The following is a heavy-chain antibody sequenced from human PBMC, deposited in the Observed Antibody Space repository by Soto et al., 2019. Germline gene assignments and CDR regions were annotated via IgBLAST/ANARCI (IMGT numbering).Heavy chain of an antibody. CDR2: IIPIFGTA. J-gene: IGHJ6*02. D-gene: IGHD3-10*01. Sequence: ASVKVSCKASGGTFSSYAISWVRQAPGQGLEWMGGIIPIFGTANYAQKFQGRVTITADESTGTAYMELSSLRSEDTAVYYCASTKDVLLWFGELLTSYYYYGMDVWGQGTTVTVSS. V-gene: IGHV1-69*13. CDR1: GGTFSSYA. CDR3: ASTKDVLLWFGELLTSYYYYGMDV.